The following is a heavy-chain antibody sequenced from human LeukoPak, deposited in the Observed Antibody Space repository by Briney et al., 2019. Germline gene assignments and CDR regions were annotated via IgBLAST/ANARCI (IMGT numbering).Heavy chain of an antibody. CDR2: ISSSSSYI. J-gene: IGHJ4*02. CDR1: GFTFSSYS. Sequence: GGSLRLSCAASGFTFSSYSMNWVRQAPGKGLEWVSSISSSSSYIYYADSVTGRFTISRDNAKNSLYLQMNSLRAEDTAVYYCARVTMVRGIDYWGQGTLVTVSS. CDR3: ARVTMVRGIDY. V-gene: IGHV3-21*01. D-gene: IGHD3-10*01.